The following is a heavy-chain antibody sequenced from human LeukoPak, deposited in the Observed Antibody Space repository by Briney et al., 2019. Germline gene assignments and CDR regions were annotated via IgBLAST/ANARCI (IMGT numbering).Heavy chain of an antibody. J-gene: IGHJ4*02. CDR1: GFTFSSYG. Sequence: GGSLRLSCAASGFTFSSYGMHWVRQAPGKGLEWVAVIWYNGSNKYYTDSVKGRFTISRDNSKNTLYLQMNSLRAEDTAVYYCAKDPNYYRSGSYYTFFDYWGQGTLVTVSS. CDR3: AKDPNYYRSGSYYTFFDY. V-gene: IGHV3-30*02. D-gene: IGHD3-10*01. CDR2: IWYNGSNK.